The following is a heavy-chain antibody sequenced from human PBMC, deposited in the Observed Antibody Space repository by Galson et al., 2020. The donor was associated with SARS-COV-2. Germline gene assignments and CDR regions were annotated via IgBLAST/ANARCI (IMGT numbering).Heavy chain of an antibody. V-gene: IGHV4-59*08. Sequence: SETLSLTCTVSGGSIGSYYWSWIRQPPGKGLEWIGYIYYDGTTNFSPSLRSRVTMSVDTSKNQFSLKVPSVTAADTAVYYCARHPYSRGLYSEIDSWGQGTLVTVSS. CDR1: GGSIGSYY. D-gene: IGHD6-19*01. CDR3: ARHPYSRGLYSEIDS. J-gene: IGHJ4*02. CDR2: IYYDGTT.